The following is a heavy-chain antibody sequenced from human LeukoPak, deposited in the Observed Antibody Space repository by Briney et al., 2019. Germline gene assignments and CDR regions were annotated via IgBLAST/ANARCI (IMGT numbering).Heavy chain of an antibody. CDR3: AKARSYCGGDCSLYAFDI. CDR2: ISYDGSNK. CDR1: GFTFSSYG. D-gene: IGHD2-21*01. Sequence: GGSLRLSCAASGFTFSSYGMHWVRQAPGKGLEWVAVISYDGSNKYYADSVKGRFTISRDNSKNTLYLQMNSLRAEDTAVYYCAKARSYCGGDCSLYAFDIWGQGTMVTVSS. J-gene: IGHJ3*02. V-gene: IGHV3-30*18.